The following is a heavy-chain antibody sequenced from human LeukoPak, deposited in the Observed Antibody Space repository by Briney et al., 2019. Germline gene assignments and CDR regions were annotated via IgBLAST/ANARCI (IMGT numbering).Heavy chain of an antibody. V-gene: IGHV3-33*01. CDR2: IWYDGSNK. J-gene: IGHJ4*02. D-gene: IGHD4-17*01. CDR1: GFTFSSYG. Sequence: GGSLRLSCAASGFTFSSYGMHWVRQAPGKGLEWVAVIWYDGSNKYYADSVKGRFTISRDNSKNTLYLQMNSLRAEDTAVHYCARDRSPGGDYIFDYWGQGTLVTVSS. CDR3: ARDRSPGGDYIFDY.